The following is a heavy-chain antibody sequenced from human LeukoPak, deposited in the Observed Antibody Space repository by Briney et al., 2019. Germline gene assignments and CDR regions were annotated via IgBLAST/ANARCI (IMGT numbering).Heavy chain of an antibody. Sequence: GGSLRLSCVASGFTFSTYGMSWVRQAPGKGLEWVSAITGSGGSTYYADSVKGRFTISRDNSKNTLYLQINSLRVEDTAVYYCARDQLGAVLYFDYWGQGALVTVSS. D-gene: IGHD1-1*01. CDR3: ARDQLGAVLYFDY. CDR2: ITGSGGST. J-gene: IGHJ4*02. V-gene: IGHV3-23*01. CDR1: GFTFSTYG.